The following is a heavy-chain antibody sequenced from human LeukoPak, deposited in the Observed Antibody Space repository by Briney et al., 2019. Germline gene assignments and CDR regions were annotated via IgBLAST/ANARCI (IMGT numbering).Heavy chain of an antibody. V-gene: IGHV1-8*01. D-gene: IGHD3-10*01. CDR1: GYTFTSYD. CDR3: ARGDLLWFGELLPFDY. J-gene: IGHJ4*02. CDR2: MNPNSGNT. Sequence: ASVKVSCKASGYTFTSYDINWVRQATGQGLEWMGWMNPNSGNTGYAQKFQGRVTMTRNTSISTAYMELSSLRSEDTAVYYRARGDLLWFGELLPFDYWGQGTLVTVSS.